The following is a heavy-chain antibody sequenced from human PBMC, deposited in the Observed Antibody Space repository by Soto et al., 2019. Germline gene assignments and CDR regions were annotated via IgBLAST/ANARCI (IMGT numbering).Heavy chain of an antibody. CDR2: IDPSDSYT. CDR1: GYSFTSYW. J-gene: IGHJ5*02. D-gene: IGHD6-6*01. V-gene: IGHV5-10-1*01. CDR3: ARHEQLGSRDWFDP. Sequence: GESRKISGKGSGYSFTSYWSSWVRQMPGKGLEWMGRIDPSDSYTNYSPSFQGHVTISADKSISTAYLQWSSLKASDTAMYYCARHEQLGSRDWFDPWGQGTLVTVSS.